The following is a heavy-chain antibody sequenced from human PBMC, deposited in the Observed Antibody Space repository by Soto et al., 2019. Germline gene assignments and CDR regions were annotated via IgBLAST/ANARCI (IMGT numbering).Heavy chain of an antibody. V-gene: IGHV1-69*10. CDR2: IFPMVGKA. CDR3: ARAPKSMVRGINYYYGMDV. CDR1: GGTFSGYM. J-gene: IGHJ6*02. Sequence: SVKVSCKPSGGTFSGYMFNWVRQAPGQGLEWIGGIFPMVGKANYAQKFQGRVTITADMSTRIVYMELSSLRSDDTAVYYCARAPKSMVRGINYYYGMDVWGQGTTVTVS. D-gene: IGHD3-10*01.